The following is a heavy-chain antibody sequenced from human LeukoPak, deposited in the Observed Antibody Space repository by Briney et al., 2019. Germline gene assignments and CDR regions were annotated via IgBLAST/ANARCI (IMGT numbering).Heavy chain of an antibody. J-gene: IGHJ4*02. CDR1: GGTFSSYA. Sequence: ASVKVSCKASGGTFSSYAISWVRQAPGQGLEWMGGIIPIFGTANYAQKFQGRVTITADECTSTAYMELSSLRSEDTAVYYCARLLTKYYYGSGSYLGDYWGQGTLVTVSS. CDR3: ARLLTKYYYGSGSYLGDY. CDR2: IIPIFGTA. V-gene: IGHV1-69*13. D-gene: IGHD3-10*01.